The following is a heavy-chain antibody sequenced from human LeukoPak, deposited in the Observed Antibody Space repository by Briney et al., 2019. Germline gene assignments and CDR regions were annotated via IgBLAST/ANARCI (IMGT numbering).Heavy chain of an antibody. D-gene: IGHD5-24*01. CDR3: ASTGNSYYYYMDV. CDR1: GGSISSSSYY. V-gene: IGHV4-39*01. Sequence: SETLSLTCNVSGGSISSSSYYWGWIRQPPGKGLEWIGSIYYTGSTYYNPSLKSRITMSVDTSKSQFSLKLSSVTAADTAVYYCASTGNSYYYYMDVWGKGTTVTVSS. CDR2: IYYTGST. J-gene: IGHJ6*03.